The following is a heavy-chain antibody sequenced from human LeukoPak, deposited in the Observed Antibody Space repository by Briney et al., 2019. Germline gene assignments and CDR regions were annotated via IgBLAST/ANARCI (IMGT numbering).Heavy chain of an antibody. J-gene: IGHJ6*04. CDR2: ISGSGGST. D-gene: IGHD3-10*01. CDR1: GFTFSSYA. Sequence: PGGSLRLSCAASGFTFSSYAMSWVRQAPGKGLEWVSAISGSGGSTYYADSVKGRFTISRDNSKNTLYLQMNSLRAEDTAVYYCAKGCGFGELLSDYYGMDVWGKGPTVTVSS. CDR3: AKGCGFGELLSDYYGMDV. V-gene: IGHV3-23*01.